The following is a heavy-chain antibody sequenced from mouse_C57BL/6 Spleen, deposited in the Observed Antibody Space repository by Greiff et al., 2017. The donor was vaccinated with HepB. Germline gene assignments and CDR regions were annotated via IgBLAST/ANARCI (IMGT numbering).Heavy chain of an antibody. CDR2: IRNKANNHAT. CDR1: GFTFSDAW. V-gene: IGHV6-6*01. CDR3: YGYGEYWYFDV. J-gene: IGHJ1*03. Sequence: EVMLVESGGGLVQPGGSMKLSCAASGFTFSDAWMDWVRQSPEKGLEWVAEIRNKANNHATYYAESVKGRFTISRDDSKSSVYLQMNSLRAEDTGIYYCYGYGEYWYFDVWGTGTTVTVSS. D-gene: IGHD2-2*01.